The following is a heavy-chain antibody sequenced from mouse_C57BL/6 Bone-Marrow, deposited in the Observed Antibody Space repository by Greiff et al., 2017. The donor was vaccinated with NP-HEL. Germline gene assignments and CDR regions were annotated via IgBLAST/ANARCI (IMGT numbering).Heavy chain of an antibody. V-gene: IGHV5-6*01. CDR1: GFTFSSYG. CDR2: ISSGGSYT. J-gene: IGHJ2*01. D-gene: IGHD3-2*02. Sequence: QLKESGGDLVKPGGSLKLSCAASGFTFSSYGMSWVRQTPDKRLEWVATISSGGSYTYYPDSVKGRFTISRDNAKNTLYLQMSSLKSEDTAMYYCARESSSGYSLDYWGKGTTLTVSS. CDR3: ARESSSGYSLDY.